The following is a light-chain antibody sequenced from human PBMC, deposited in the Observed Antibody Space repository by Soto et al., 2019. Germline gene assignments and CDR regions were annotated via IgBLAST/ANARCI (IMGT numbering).Light chain of an antibody. J-gene: IGLJ1*01. CDR2: SNN. Sequence: QSVLTQPPSASGTPGQRVTISCSGSSSNIGRTTVSWYQHLPGTAPKLLMYSNNQRPSGVPDRFSGSKSGTSASLAISGLQSEDEADYYCAAWYDSLNGYVFGTGTKLTVL. CDR1: SSNIGRTT. V-gene: IGLV1-44*01. CDR3: AAWYDSLNGYV.